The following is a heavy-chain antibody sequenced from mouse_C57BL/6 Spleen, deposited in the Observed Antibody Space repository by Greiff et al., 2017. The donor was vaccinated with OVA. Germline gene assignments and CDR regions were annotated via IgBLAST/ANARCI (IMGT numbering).Heavy chain of an antibody. J-gene: IGHJ2*01. V-gene: IGHV1-82*01. CDR2: IYPGDGDT. Sequence: VQLKESGPELVKPGASVKISCKASGYAFSSSWMNWVKQRPGKGLEWIGRIYPGDGDTNYNGKFKGKATLTADKSSSTAYMQLSSLTSEDSAVYFCARGVNYPYYFDYWGQGTTLTVSS. CDR3: ARGVNYPYYFDY. D-gene: IGHD2-1*01. CDR1: GYAFSSSW.